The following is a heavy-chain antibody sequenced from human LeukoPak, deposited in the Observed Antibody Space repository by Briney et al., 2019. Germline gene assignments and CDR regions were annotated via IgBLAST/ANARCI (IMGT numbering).Heavy chain of an antibody. V-gene: IGHV3-66*02. CDR1: GGSISSYY. CDR2: IYSGGST. D-gene: IGHD3-3*01. CDR3: ASYYDFWSGYSY. J-gene: IGHJ4*02. Sequence: HTSETLSLTCTVSGGSISSYYWSWVRQAPGKGLEWVSVIYSGGSTYYADSVKGRFTISRDNSKNTLYLQMNSLRAEDTAVYYCASYYDFWSGYSYWGQGTLVTVSS.